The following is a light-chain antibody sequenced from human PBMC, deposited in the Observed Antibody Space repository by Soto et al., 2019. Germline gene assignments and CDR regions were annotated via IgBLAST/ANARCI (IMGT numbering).Light chain of an antibody. CDR1: QDITNY. V-gene: IGKV1-27*01. CDR3: QKYNSAPWT. CDR2: AAY. J-gene: IGKJ1*01. Sequence: DIQMTQSPSSLSASVGDRVTITCRASQDITNYLAWYQQKPGKGPKLLIYAAYILQSGVPSRFSGSGSGTDFTLTISSLQPEDGATYYCQKYNSAPWTFGQGTKVEIK.